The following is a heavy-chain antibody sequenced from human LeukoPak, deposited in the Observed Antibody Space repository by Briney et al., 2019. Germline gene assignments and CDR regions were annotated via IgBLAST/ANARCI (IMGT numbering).Heavy chain of an antibody. CDR3: AREEGDGFDV. V-gene: IGHV3-20*04. CDR2: INWNGGST. CDR1: GFNSGVNFDEFG. J-gene: IGHJ3*01. Sequence: GGSLRLSCAASGFNSGVNFDEFGMHWVRQAPGKGLEWVSGINWNGGSTGYADSVKGRFTISRDNAKNSLYLQMNSLRAEDTALYYCAREEGDGFDVWGQGTMVTVSS.